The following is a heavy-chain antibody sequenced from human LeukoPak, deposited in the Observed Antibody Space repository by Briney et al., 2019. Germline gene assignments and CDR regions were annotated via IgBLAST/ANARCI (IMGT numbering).Heavy chain of an antibody. J-gene: IGHJ4*02. CDR3: ARGGSGRIFDY. D-gene: IGHD6-19*01. Sequence: TLSLTCAVSGGSISSGGYSWSWIRQPPGKGLEWIGYIYHSGSTYYNPSLKSRVTISVDRSKNQFSLKLSSVTAADTAVYYCARGGSGRIFDYWGQGTLVTVSS. CDR1: GGSISSGGYS. CDR2: IYHSGST. V-gene: IGHV4-30-2*01.